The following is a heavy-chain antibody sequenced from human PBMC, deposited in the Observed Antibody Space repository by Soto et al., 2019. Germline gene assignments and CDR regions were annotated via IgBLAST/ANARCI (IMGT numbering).Heavy chain of an antibody. CDR3: GHTLRWLYFDH. CDR2: IYWDHSE. J-gene: IGHJ2*01. D-gene: IGHD5-18*01. Sequence: QITLNESAPTLVKPTQTLTLTCTFSGFSLSTSGVGVGWIRQPPGKALEWLALIYWDHSERYSPSLKSRLTITKDTSKNQVVLTRTNMDPVDAATYFCGHTLRWLYFDHWGRGTLVTVSS. CDR1: GFSLSTSGVG. V-gene: IGHV2-5*02.